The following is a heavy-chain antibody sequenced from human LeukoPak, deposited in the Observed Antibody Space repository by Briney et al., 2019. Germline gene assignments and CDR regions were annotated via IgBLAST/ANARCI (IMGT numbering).Heavy chain of an antibody. CDR3: ASYHYEPQEYYYYYYMDV. CDR2: IYYSGST. J-gene: IGHJ6*03. D-gene: IGHD4-17*01. CDR1: GGSISSYY. V-gene: IGHV4-59*01. Sequence: SETLSLTCTVSGGSISSYYWSWIRQPPGKGLEWIGYIYYSGSTNYNPSLKSRVTISVDTSKNQFSLKLSSVTAADTAVYYCASYHYEPQEYYYYYYMDVWGKGTTVTVSS.